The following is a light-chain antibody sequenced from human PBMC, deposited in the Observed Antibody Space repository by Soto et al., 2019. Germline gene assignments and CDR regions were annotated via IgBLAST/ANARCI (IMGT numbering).Light chain of an antibody. V-gene: IGLV2-8*01. Sequence: QSVLTQPPSASGSPGQSVTISCTVTSSDVGGYEYVSWYQQHPGKAPKLMIYEVSKRPAGVPDRFSGSKSGSTASLSVSGLQAEDEADYYCSSHSDSSNLVVFGGGTKLTVL. CDR3: SSHSDSSNLVV. J-gene: IGLJ2*01. CDR1: SSDVGGYEY. CDR2: EVS.